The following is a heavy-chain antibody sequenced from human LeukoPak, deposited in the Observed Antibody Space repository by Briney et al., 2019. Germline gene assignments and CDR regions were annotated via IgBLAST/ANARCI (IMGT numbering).Heavy chain of an antibody. CDR3: ARDLSAGGSPEGKNTFDI. V-gene: IGHV1-2*04. J-gene: IGHJ3*02. CDR2: INPNSGGT. CDR1: GYTFTGYY. Sequence: ASVKVSCKASGYTFTGYYMHWVRQAPGQGLGWMGWINPNSGGTNYAQKFQGWVTMTRDTSISTAYMELSRLRSDDTAVYYCARDLSAGGSPEGKNTFDIWGQGTMVTVSS. D-gene: IGHD6-13*01.